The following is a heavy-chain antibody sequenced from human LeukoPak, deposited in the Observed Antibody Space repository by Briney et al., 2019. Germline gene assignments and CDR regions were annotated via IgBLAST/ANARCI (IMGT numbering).Heavy chain of an antibody. CDR3: ARGSYGYCSGGSCYGGYNWFDP. Sequence: ASVXXSCKASGYTFTSYDINWVRQAPGQGLEWMGWMNPNSGNTVYAQKFQGRVTMNRNTSIRTAYMEMSSLRSEDTAVYYCARGSYGYCSGGSCYGGYNWFDPWGQGTLVTVSS. V-gene: IGHV1-8*01. CDR1: GYTFTSYD. J-gene: IGHJ5*02. D-gene: IGHD2-15*01. CDR2: MNPNSGNT.